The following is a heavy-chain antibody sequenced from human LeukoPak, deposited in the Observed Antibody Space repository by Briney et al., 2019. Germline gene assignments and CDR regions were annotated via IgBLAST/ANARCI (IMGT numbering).Heavy chain of an antibody. CDR1: GFTFSSYS. CDR2: ISSSSSYI. Sequence: GGSLRLSCAASGFTFSSYSMNWVRQAPGKGLEWVSSISSSSSYIYYADSVKGRFTISRDNAKNSLYLQMNSLRAEDTAVYYCARDGGMAAAAPEAWFDPWGQGTLVTVSS. D-gene: IGHD6-13*01. V-gene: IGHV3-21*04. J-gene: IGHJ5*02. CDR3: ARDGGMAAAAPEAWFDP.